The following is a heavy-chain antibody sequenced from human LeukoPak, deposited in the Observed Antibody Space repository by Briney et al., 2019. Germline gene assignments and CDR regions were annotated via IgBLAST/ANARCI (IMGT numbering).Heavy chain of an antibody. D-gene: IGHD6-13*01. CDR1: GYTFTSYY. CDR2: INPSGGST. Sequence: GASVKVSCKASGYTFTSYYMHWVRQAPGQGLEWMGIINPSGGSTSYAQKFQGRVTMTRDTSTSTVYMELSSLRSEDTAVYYCARLYSSSTSSQLNFDYWGQGTLVTVSS. J-gene: IGHJ4*02. V-gene: IGHV1-46*01. CDR3: ARLYSSSTSSQLNFDY.